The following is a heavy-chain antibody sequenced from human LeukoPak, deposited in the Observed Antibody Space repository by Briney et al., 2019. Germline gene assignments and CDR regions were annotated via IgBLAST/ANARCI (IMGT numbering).Heavy chain of an antibody. CDR2: ISYDGSNK. V-gene: IGHV3-30*18. CDR3: AKSTMIVVPPFDY. CDR1: GFTFSSYA. D-gene: IGHD3-22*01. Sequence: PGGSLRLSCAASGFTFSSYAMHWVRQAPGKGLEWVAVISYDGSNKYYADSVKGRFTISRDNSKNTLYLQMNSLRAEDTAVYYCAKSTMIVVPPFDYWGQGTLVTVSS. J-gene: IGHJ4*02.